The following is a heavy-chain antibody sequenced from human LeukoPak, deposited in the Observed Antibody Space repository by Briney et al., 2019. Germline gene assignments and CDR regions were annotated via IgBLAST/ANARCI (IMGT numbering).Heavy chain of an antibody. V-gene: IGHV4-34*01. CDR1: GGSFSGYY. CDR2: INHGGNT. Sequence: SETLSLTCAAYGGSFSGYYWTWIRQPPGKGLEWIGEINHGGNTNYNPSLKSRVNISMDTSKNQFSLKLNSVTAADTAMYYCARGQKWLSFYYFDFWGQGTLVTVSS. D-gene: IGHD3-22*01. J-gene: IGHJ4*02. CDR3: ARGQKWLSFYYFDF.